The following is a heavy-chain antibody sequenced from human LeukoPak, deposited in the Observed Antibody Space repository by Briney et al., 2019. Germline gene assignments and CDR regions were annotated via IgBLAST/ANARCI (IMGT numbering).Heavy chain of an antibody. CDR1: GGSISSGDYY. J-gene: IGHJ4*02. CDR3: ARDLTHYGDFDH. D-gene: IGHD4-17*01. V-gene: IGHV4-30-4*08. CDR2: IYYSGST. Sequence: SETLSLTCTVSGGSISSGDYYLSWIRQPPGKGLEWIGYIYYSGSTYYNPSLKSRVTISVDTSKNQFSLKLSSVTAADTAVYYCARDLTHYGDFDHWGQGTLVTVSS.